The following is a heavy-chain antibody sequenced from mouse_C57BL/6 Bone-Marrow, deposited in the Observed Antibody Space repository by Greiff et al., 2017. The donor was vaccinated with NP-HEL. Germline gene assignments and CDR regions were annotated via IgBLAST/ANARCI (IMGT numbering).Heavy chain of an antibody. Sequence: VQLQQPGAELVKPGASVKMSCKASGYTFTSYWITWVKQRPGQGLEWIGAIYPGSGSTNYTEKFKSKATLLVDPSSSTAYMQLSSLTSKDSAVYYSARIHYYGRSYVENFDVWGTGATVTVSS. J-gene: IGHJ1*03. CDR3: ARIHYYGRSYVENFDV. CDR1: GYTFTSYW. V-gene: IGHV1-55*01. D-gene: IGHD1-1*01. CDR2: IYPGSGST.